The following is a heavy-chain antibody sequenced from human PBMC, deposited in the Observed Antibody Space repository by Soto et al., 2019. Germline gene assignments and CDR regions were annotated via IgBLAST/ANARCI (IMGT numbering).Heavy chain of an antibody. CDR3: ARERQQLVYYYYGMDV. J-gene: IGHJ6*02. D-gene: IGHD6-13*01. Sequence: QVQLVESGGGVVQPGRSLRLSCAASGFTFSSYAMHWVRQAPGKGLEWVAVISYDGSNKYYADSVKGRFTISRDNSKNTLYRQMHSLRAEDTAVDYCARERQQLVYYYYGMDVWGPGTTVTVS. CDR2: ISYDGSNK. CDR1: GFTFSSYA. V-gene: IGHV3-30-3*01.